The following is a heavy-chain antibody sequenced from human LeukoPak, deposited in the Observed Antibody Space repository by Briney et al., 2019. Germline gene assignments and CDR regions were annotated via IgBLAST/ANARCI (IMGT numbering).Heavy chain of an antibody. CDR1: GFTFRSYA. V-gene: IGHV3-23*01. J-gene: IGHJ4*02. D-gene: IGHD1-26*01. CDR2: ITGSGGST. CDR3: ARDPSREPTYFDY. Sequence: GGSLRLSCAGSGFTFRSYAMSWVRQAPGKGLEWVSAITGSGGSTYYADSVKGRFTISRENSKNTLYLQMNSLRAEDTAVYVCARDPSREPTYFDYWGQGTLVTVSS.